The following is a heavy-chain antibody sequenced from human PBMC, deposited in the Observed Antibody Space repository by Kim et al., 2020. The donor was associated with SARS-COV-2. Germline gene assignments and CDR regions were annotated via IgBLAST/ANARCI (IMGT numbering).Heavy chain of an antibody. J-gene: IGHJ5*02. D-gene: IGHD2-15*01. Sequence: SETLSLTCAVYGGSFSGYYWSWIRQPPGKGLEWIGEINHSGSTNYNPSLKSRVTISVDTSKNQFSLKLSSVTAADTAVYYCARALVVVVAATHNWFDPWGQGTLVTVSS. CDR1: GGSFSGYY. V-gene: IGHV4-34*01. CDR2: INHSGST. CDR3: ARALVVVVAATHNWFDP.